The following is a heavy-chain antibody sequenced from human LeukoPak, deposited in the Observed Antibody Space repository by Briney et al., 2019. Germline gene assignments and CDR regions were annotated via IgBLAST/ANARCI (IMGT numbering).Heavy chain of an antibody. D-gene: IGHD1-26*01. CDR1: GYTLTELS. CDR3: AREESIGSYQFLHDY. Sequence: ASVKVSCKVSGYTLTELSMHRVRQAPGKGLERMGGFDPEDGETIYAQKFQGRVTMTEDTSTDTAYMEVRSLRSDDTAVYYCAREESIGSYQFLHDYWGQGTLVTVSS. V-gene: IGHV1-24*01. J-gene: IGHJ4*02. CDR2: FDPEDGET.